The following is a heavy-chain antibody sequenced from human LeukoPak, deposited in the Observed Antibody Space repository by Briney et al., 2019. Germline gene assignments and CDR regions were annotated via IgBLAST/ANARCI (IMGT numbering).Heavy chain of an antibody. Sequence: VASVKVSCTASGGTFSSYAISWVRQAPGQGLEWMGRIIPILGIANYAQKFQGRVTITADKSTSTAYMELSSLRSEDTAVYYCARSEMGYSSGWYFDYWGQGTLVTVSS. CDR2: IIPILGIA. D-gene: IGHD6-19*01. CDR1: GGTFSSYA. CDR3: ARSEMGYSSGWYFDY. J-gene: IGHJ4*02. V-gene: IGHV1-69*04.